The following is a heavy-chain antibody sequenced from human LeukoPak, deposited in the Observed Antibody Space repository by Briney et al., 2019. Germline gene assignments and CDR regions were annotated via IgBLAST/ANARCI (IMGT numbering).Heavy chain of an antibody. D-gene: IGHD5-18*01. CDR3: ARGPKLYFSDY. V-gene: IGHV4-38-2*02. J-gene: IGHJ4*02. CDR1: GYSISSGYY. Sequence: SETLSLTCTVSGYSISSGYYWGWIRQPPGKGLEWIGSIYHSGSTYYNPSLKSRVTISVDTSKNQFSLKLSSVTAADTAVYYYARGPKLYFSDYWGQGTLVTVSS. CDR2: IYHSGST.